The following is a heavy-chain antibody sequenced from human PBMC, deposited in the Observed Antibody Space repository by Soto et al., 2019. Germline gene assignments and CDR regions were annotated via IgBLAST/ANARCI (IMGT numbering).Heavy chain of an antibody. CDR1: GLSLSTSGEA. V-gene: IGHV2-5*02. Sequence: QITLKESGPTLVKPTQTLTLTCTFSGLSLSTSGEAVGWIRQPPGKALEWLALIYWDDDKRYNPTLKTRLTITKDTSKNQVVLTLTIMDPVDTATYYCAHYVSTSPAGWFDPWGQGILVTVSS. CDR3: AHYVSTSPAGWFDP. J-gene: IGHJ5*02. D-gene: IGHD3-10*02. CDR2: IYWDDDK.